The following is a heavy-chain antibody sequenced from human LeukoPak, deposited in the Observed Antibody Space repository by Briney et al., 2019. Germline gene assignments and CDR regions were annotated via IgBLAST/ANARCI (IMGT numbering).Heavy chain of an antibody. V-gene: IGHV4-59*01. CDR2: IYYSGSP. CDR1: GGSISSYY. Sequence: SETLSLTCTVSGGSISSYYWSWIRQPPGKGLEWIGYIYYSGSPNYNPSLKSRVTIAVDTSKNQFSLKLSSVTAADAAVYYCARIQSAVDAFDIWGQGTMVTVSS. CDR3: ARIQSAVDAFDI. J-gene: IGHJ3*02.